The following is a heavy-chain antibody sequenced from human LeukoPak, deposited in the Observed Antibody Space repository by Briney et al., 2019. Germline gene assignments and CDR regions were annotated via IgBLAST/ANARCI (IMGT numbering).Heavy chain of an antibody. J-gene: IGHJ4*02. V-gene: IGHV3-66*01. D-gene: IGHD3-10*01. CDR1: GFTVSSNH. CDR2: IYNDGRT. Sequence: GSLRLSCAASGFTVSSNHMSWVRQTPGQGRLEWVSVIYNDGRTFYTGSVTGRFTISRDNSKNTLYLQMNSLRAEDTAVYYCARGQIYGTGSYFFDHWGQGTLVTVSS. CDR3: ARGQIYGTGSYFFDH.